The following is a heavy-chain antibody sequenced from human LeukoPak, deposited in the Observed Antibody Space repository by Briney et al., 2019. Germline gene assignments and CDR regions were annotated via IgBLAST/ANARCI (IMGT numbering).Heavy chain of an antibody. CDR1: GFTFSSYG. CDR2: ISYDGSNK. D-gene: IGHD1-14*01. V-gene: IGHV3-30*18. Sequence: GRSLRLSCAASGFTFSSYGMHWVRQAPGKGLEWVAVISYDGSNKYCADSVKGRFTISRDNSKNTLYLQMNSLRAEDTAVYYCAKDASNHGDYWGQGTLVAVSS. CDR3: AKDASNHGDY. J-gene: IGHJ4*02.